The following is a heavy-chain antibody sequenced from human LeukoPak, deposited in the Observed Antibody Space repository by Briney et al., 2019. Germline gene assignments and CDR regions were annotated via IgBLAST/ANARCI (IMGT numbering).Heavy chain of an antibody. D-gene: IGHD6-13*01. Sequence: PPGGSLRLSCAASGFTFSSYAMSWVRQAPGKGLEWVSGISGSGGNTYHADSVKGRFTISRDNSKNTLFLQMNSLRVEDAAVYYCGKHYSSRWSNWFDPWGQGALVTVSS. CDR3: GKHYSSRWSNWFDP. V-gene: IGHV3-23*01. CDR2: ISGSGGNT. CDR1: GFTFSSYA. J-gene: IGHJ5*02.